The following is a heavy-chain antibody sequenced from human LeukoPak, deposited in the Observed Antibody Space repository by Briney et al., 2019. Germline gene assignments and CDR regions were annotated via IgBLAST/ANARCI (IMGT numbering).Heavy chain of an antibody. CDR3: ARASGSSSWYRG. V-gene: IGHV1-2*02. D-gene: IGHD6-13*01. J-gene: IGHJ4*02. CDR2: INPNSGGT. CDR1: GYTFTGYY. Sequence: ASVKVSCKASGYTFTGYYMHWVRQAPGQGLEWMGWINPNSGGTNYAQKFQGRVTMTRGTSISTAYMELSRLRSDDTAVYYCARASGSSSWYRGWGQGTLVTVSS.